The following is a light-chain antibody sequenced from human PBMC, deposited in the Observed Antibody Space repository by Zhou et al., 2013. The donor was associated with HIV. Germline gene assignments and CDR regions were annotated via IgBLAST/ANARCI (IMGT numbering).Light chain of an antibody. CDR2: STS. CDR1: QDISSW. CDR3: LQHNSLPQT. Sequence: DIQMTQSPSSLSASVGDRVTITCRASQDISSWLAWYQQIPGKAPKLLISSTSSLQSGVPSRFSGSGSGTEFTLTISSLQLEDFATYYCLQHNSLPQTFGQGTKVKSN. V-gene: IGKV1-12*01. J-gene: IGKJ1*01.